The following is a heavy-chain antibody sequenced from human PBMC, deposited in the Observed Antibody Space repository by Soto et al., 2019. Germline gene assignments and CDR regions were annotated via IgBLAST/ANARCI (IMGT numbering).Heavy chain of an antibody. V-gene: IGHV4-38-2*01. J-gene: IGHJ4*02. CDR1: GYSISSGYY. CDR2: IYHSGST. Sequence: SETLSLTCAVSGYSISSGYYWGFIRQPPGKGLEWIGSIYHSGSTYYNPSLKSRVTISVDTSKNQFSLKLSSVTAADTAVYYCARQYCSSTSCVIRYFDWLLTSGYYFDYWGQGTLVTVSS. CDR3: ARQYCSSTSCVIRYFDWLLTSGYYFDY. D-gene: IGHD3-9*01.